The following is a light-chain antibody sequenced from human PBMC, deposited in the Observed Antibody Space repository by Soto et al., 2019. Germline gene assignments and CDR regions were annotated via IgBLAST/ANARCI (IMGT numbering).Light chain of an antibody. Sequence: EIVLPQSSGTLSLSPGERATLSCRASQSVTSNYLTWYQQKPGQAPRLLIYGASSRATGIPDRFSGSRSGTDFTLTIRRLEPEDVAVYYCQQYGSSLWTLFHGTKVDI. CDR3: QQYGSSLWT. V-gene: IGKV3-20*01. J-gene: IGKJ1*01. CDR1: QSVTSNY. CDR2: GAS.